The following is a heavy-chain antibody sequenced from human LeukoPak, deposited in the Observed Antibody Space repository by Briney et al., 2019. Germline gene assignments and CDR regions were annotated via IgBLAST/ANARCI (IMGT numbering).Heavy chain of an antibody. D-gene: IGHD3-10*02. Sequence: GGSLRLSCAASGFTFSDYYMSWIRQAPGKGLQWLAYSSTSGSITYYADSVKGRFTISRDNAKNSVYLQMNSLRAEDTAVYYCARDFSDVRGNIFDSWGQGTLFTVSS. J-gene: IGHJ4*02. V-gene: IGHV3-11*04. CDR3: ARDFSDVRGNIFDS. CDR1: GFTFSDYY. CDR2: SSTSGSIT.